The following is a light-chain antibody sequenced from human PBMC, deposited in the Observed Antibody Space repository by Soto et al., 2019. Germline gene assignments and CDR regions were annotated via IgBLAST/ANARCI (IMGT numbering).Light chain of an antibody. J-gene: IGLJ2*01. V-gene: IGLV2-14*03. CDR3: SSYTTSGTVV. Sequence: QSVLTQPASVSGSPGQSITISCTGTSSDVGAYNYVSWYQQHPGKAPKLMIYDVSNRPSGVSNRFSGSKSGNTASLTISGLQAEDEADYYCSSYTTSGTVVFGGGTKLTVL. CDR2: DVS. CDR1: SSDVGAYNY.